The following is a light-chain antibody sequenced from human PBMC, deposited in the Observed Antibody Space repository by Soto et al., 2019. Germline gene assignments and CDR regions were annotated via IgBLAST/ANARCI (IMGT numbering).Light chain of an antibody. CDR2: GVA. Sequence: ILFTQSPRTLSFSPGERATLYCRSSQTVNANFLAWYQQKPDQAPRLLIYGVANRAPGIPDSFSGSGSGTDISLTSSRLEPEDFAVYYCHQSSDSPTCGQGTKVDIK. J-gene: IGKJ1*01. CDR3: HQSSDSPT. CDR1: QTVNANF. V-gene: IGKV3-20*01.